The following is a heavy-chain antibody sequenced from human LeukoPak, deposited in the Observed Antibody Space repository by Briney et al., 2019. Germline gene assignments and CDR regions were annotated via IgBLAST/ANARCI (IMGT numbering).Heavy chain of an antibody. V-gene: IGHV1-2*02. J-gene: IGHJ4*02. D-gene: IGHD3-3*01. CDR2: INPNSGGT. CDR3: ARDPGDYDFWSGYPKYYFDY. Sequence: GASVKVSCKASGYTFSSYDINWVRQAPVQGLEWMGWINPNSGGTNYAQKFQGRVTMTRDTSISTAYMELSRLRSDDTAVYYCARDPGDYDFWSGYPKYYFDYWGQGTLVTVSS. CDR1: GYTFSSYD.